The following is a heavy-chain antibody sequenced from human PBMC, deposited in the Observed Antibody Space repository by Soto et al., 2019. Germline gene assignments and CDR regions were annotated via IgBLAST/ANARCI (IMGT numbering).Heavy chain of an antibody. CDR2: VYYTGST. CDR1: GGSMRGSY. V-gene: IGHV4-59*07. CDR3: ARSVAVPGAHIDY. Sequence: SDTLYLTCSVSGGSMRGSYWSWIRQSPGKGLEWLGYVYYTGSTNYSPSLRSRVSISVDTSKNEFSLRLSSVTAADTAVYFCARSVAVPGAHIDYWGQGTQVTVSP. D-gene: IGHD6-19*01. J-gene: IGHJ4*02.